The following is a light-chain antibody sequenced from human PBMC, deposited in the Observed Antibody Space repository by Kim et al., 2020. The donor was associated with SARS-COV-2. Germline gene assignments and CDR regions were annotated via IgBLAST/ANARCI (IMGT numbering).Light chain of an antibody. CDR3: VLYMRSGIWV. V-gene: IGLV8-61*01. J-gene: IGLJ3*02. Sequence: QTVVTQEPSFSVSPGGTVTLTCGLSSGPVSTSNYPSWYLQTPGQAPRTLIYTTNTRSSGVPDRFSGSILGNKAALTITGAQADDESDYYCVLYMRSGIWVFGGGTQLTVL. CDR1: SGPVSTSNY. CDR2: TTN.